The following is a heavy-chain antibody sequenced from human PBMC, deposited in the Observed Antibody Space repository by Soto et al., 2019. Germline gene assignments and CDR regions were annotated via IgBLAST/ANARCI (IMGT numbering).Heavy chain of an antibody. D-gene: IGHD3-9*01. V-gene: IGHV3-23*01. Sequence: PGGSLRLSCAASGFTFSSYAMSWVRQAPGKGLEWVSAISGSGGSTYYADSVKGRFTISRDNSKNTLHLQMNSLRAEDTAVYYCAKDLFKYYDILTGYRAFDIWGQGTMVTVSS. J-gene: IGHJ3*02. CDR3: AKDLFKYYDILTGYRAFDI. CDR2: ISGSGGST. CDR1: GFTFSSYA.